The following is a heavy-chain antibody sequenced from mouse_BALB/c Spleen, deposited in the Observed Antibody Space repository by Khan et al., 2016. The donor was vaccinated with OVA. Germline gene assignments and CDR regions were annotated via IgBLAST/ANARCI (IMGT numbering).Heavy chain of an antibody. J-gene: IGHJ4*01. CDR3: ARAYYRYDGYYAMDY. D-gene: IGHD2-14*01. Sequence: QVQLKESGPGLVAPSQSLSITCTVSGFSLSRYNIHWVRQPPGKGLEWLGMIWGGGGTDYNSTLKSRLSISKDNSKHQVFLTMNSLQTDDSAMYYCARAYYRYDGYYAMDYWGQGTAVTGSS. CDR1: GFSLSRYN. V-gene: IGHV2-6-4*01. CDR2: IWGGGGT.